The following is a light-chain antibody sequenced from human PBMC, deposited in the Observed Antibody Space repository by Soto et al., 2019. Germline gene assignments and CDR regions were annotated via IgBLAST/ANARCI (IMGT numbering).Light chain of an antibody. CDR3: QQSYSVPPT. CDR1: QRIRTS. Sequence: DVQMTQSPSSLSASVGDRVTITCRASQRIRTSLNWYQQKPGKAPKFLIYDASSLQSEVPSRFSGSGSGTDVTLTISNLQPEDFATYYCQQSYSVPPTVGQGTKLEI. V-gene: IGKV1-39*01. J-gene: IGKJ2*01. CDR2: DAS.